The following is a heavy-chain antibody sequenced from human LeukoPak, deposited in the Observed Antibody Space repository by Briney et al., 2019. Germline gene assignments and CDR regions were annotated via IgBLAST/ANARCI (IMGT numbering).Heavy chain of an antibody. CDR3: AKDNWRYYGSGSYFDY. Sequence: PGGSLRLSCAASGFTFVTYGMHWVRQAPGKGLEWVAFIRFDGSYKEYADSVKGRFTISRDNSKNTLYLQMNSLRTEDTAVYYCAKDNWRYYGSGSYFDYWGQGTLVTVSS. V-gene: IGHV3-30*02. CDR2: IRFDGSYK. CDR1: GFTFVTYG. D-gene: IGHD3-10*01. J-gene: IGHJ4*02.